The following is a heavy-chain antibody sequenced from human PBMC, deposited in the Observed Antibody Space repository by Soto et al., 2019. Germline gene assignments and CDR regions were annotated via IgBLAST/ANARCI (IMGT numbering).Heavy chain of an antibody. D-gene: IGHD1-26*01. J-gene: IGHJ6*02. V-gene: IGHV1-3*01. CDR3: ARDVKWPYYYYGMDV. Sequence: QVQLVQSGAEVKKPGASVKVSCKASGYTFTSYAMHWVRQAPGQRLEWMGWINAGNGNTKYSQKFQGRVTITRDTSACTAYMELSSLRSEDTAVYYCARDVKWPYYYYGMDVWGQGTTVTVSS. CDR1: GYTFTSYA. CDR2: INAGNGNT.